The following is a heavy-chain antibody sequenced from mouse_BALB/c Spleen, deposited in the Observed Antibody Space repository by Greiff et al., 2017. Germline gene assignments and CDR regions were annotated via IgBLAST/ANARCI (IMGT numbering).Heavy chain of an antibody. V-gene: IGHV14-3*02. J-gene: IGHJ4*01. CDR2: IDPANGNT. Sequence: DVKLQESGAELVKPGASVKLSCTASGFNIKDTYMHWVKQRPEQGLEWIGRIDPANGNTKYDPKFQGKATITADTSSNTAYLQLSSLTSEDTAVYYCARLPRGYAMDYWGQGTSVTVSS. CDR3: ARLPRGYAMDY. CDR1: GFNIKDTY.